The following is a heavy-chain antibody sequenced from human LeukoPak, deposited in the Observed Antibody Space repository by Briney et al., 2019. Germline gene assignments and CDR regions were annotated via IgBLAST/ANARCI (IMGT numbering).Heavy chain of an antibody. CDR3: ARARITIKPSWFDP. V-gene: IGHV4-31*03. Sequence: SETLSLTCTVSGGSISSGNYYWSWIRQLPGQGLEWLGFIYHSGTTYYNQSLKSRVTMSLDTFKNQFSLKLRSVTAADTAVYYCARARITIKPSWFDPWGQGTLVTVSS. CDR2: IYHSGTT. CDR1: GGSISSGNYY. D-gene: IGHD5-24*01. J-gene: IGHJ5*02.